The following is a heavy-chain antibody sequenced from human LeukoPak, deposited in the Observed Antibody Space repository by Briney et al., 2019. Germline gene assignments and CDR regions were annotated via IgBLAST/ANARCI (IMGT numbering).Heavy chain of an antibody. V-gene: IGHV3-74*01. J-gene: IGHJ6*02. D-gene: IGHD3-16*01. CDR2: INEDGSIT. CDR1: GFTFRTYW. CDR3: ARGGGLDV. Sequence: GGSLRLSCAVSGFTFRTYWMHWVRQVPGEGLVWVSRINEDGSITNYANSVKGRFSISRDNAKNTLYLQMNSLRAEDTAVYYCARGGGLDVWGQGATVTVSS.